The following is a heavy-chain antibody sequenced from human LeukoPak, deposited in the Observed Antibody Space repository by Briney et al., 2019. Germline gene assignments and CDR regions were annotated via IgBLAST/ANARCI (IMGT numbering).Heavy chain of an antibody. Sequence: SETLSLTCTVSGGSISSYYWSWIRQPPGKGLEWIGYIYYSGSTNYNPSLKSRVTIPVDTSKNQFSLKLSSVTAADTAVYYCARMSSGWSPLDYWGQGTLVTVSS. CDR2: IYYSGST. V-gene: IGHV4-59*01. D-gene: IGHD6-19*01. CDR3: ARMSSGWSPLDY. J-gene: IGHJ4*02. CDR1: GGSISSYY.